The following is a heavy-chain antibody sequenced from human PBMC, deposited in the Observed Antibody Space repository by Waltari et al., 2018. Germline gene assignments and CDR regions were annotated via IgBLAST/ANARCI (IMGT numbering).Heavy chain of an antibody. Sequence: ELQLVQSGAEVKKPGESLRISCQGLAFSLSHYWFSWVRQVPGIGLEWMGRIDPADSYTNYNPSFQGHVIISADKSINTAYLQWSSLEASDSAMYYCVRDGYNAAAFDVWGQGTNVIVSS. CDR2: IDPADSYT. CDR1: AFSLSHYW. CDR3: VRDGYNAAAFDV. V-gene: IGHV5-10-1*03. D-gene: IGHD5-12*01. J-gene: IGHJ3*01.